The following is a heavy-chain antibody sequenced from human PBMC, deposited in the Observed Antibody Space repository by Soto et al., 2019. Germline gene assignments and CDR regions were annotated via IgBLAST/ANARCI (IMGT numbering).Heavy chain of an antibody. CDR2: ISSSSSYI. Sequence: GSLRLSCAASGFTFSSYSMNWVRQAPGKGLEWVSSISSSSSYIYYADSVKGRFTISRDNAKNSLYLQMNSLRAEDTAVYYCARDSSSSPVGYGMDVWGQGTTVTVSS. CDR3: ARDSSSSPVGYGMDV. V-gene: IGHV3-21*01. J-gene: IGHJ6*02. CDR1: GFTFSSYS. D-gene: IGHD6-6*01.